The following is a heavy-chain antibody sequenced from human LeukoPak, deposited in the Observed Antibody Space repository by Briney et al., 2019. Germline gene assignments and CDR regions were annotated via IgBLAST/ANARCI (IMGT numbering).Heavy chain of an antibody. D-gene: IGHD3-3*01. CDR2: ISYDGTNK. V-gene: IGHV3-30*18. CDR3: AKSLRVQFWLSPFDY. Sequence: PGGSLRLSCAASGFNLSSYGMHWVRQAPGKGPEWVAVISYDGTNKNYADSVKGRFTLSRDNSKNTLFLQLNSLRPEDTAVYYCAKSLRVQFWLSPFDYWGQGTLVTVSS. CDR1: GFNLSSYG. J-gene: IGHJ4*02.